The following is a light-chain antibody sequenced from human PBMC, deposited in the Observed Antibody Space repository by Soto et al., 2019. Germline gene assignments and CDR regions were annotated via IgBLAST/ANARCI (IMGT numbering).Light chain of an antibody. V-gene: IGKV1-39*01. CDR3: QQSYSSPPT. Sequence: DIQMTQSPSTLSASVVDRVTITCLASHSISSWLAWYQQTPGQAPKLLIFAASSLQSGVPSRFSGSRSGPDFTLTISSLQPEDFATYYCQQSYSSPPTFGQGTKVDIK. CDR2: AAS. J-gene: IGKJ1*01. CDR1: HSISSW.